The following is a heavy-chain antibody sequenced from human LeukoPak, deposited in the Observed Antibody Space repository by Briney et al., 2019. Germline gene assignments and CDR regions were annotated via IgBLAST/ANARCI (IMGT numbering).Heavy chain of an antibody. D-gene: IGHD3-22*01. CDR2: INHSGST. V-gene: IGHV4-34*01. CDR1: GGSFSGYY. Sequence: PSETLSLTCAVYGGSFSGYYWSWLRQPPGKGLEWIGEINHSGSTNYNPSLKSRVTISVDTSKNQFSLKLSSVTAADTAVYYCARGFDASGSGYYRFDYWGQGTLVTVSS. CDR3: ARGFDASGSGYYRFDY. J-gene: IGHJ4*02.